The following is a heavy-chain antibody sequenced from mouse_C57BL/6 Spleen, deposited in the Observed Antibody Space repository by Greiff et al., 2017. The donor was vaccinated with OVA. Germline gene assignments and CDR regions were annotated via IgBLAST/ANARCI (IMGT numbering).Heavy chain of an antibody. CDR2: ISGGGGNT. V-gene: IGHV5-9*01. CDR3: ARQAHYYGSSYAPFDY. CDR1: GFTFSSYT. J-gene: IGHJ2*01. D-gene: IGHD1-1*01. Sequence: EVKVEESGGGLVKPGGSLKLSCAASGFTFSSYTMSWVRQTPEKRLEWVATISGGGGNTYYPDSVKGRFTISRDNAKNTLYLQMSSLRSEDTALYYCARQAHYYGSSYAPFDYWGQGTTLTVSS.